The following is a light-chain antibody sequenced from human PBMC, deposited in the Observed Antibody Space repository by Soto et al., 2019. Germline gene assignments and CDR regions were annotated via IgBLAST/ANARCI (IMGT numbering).Light chain of an antibody. CDR3: QQYGYSPIT. V-gene: IGKV3-20*01. CDR1: QSVSSNY. Sequence: VLTQSPGTLSLSTWERAKFSCRAGQSVSSNYLAWYQQKPGQAPRLLIYGASSRATGIPDKFSGSGSGTDFTLTIDGLEPEDFAVYYCQQYGYSPITFGQGTRLEIK. J-gene: IGKJ5*01. CDR2: GAS.